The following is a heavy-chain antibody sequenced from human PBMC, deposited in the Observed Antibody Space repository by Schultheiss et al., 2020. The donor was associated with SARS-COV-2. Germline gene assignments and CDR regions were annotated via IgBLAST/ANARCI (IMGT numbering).Heavy chain of an antibody. CDR1: GYTFTSYG. CDR3: ARGRGWYYYDSSGEDY. CDR2: MNPNSGGT. J-gene: IGHJ4*02. D-gene: IGHD3-22*01. V-gene: IGHV1-2*04. Sequence: ASVKVSCKASGYTFTSYGISWVRQAPGQGLEWMGWMNPNSGGTNYAQKFQGWVTMTRDTSISTAYMELSRLRSDDTAVYYCARGRGWYYYDSSGEDYWGQGTLVTVSS.